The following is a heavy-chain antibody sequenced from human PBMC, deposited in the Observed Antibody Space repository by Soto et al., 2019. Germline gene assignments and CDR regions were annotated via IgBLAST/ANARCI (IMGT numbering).Heavy chain of an antibody. CDR2: IIPILGIA. V-gene: IGHV1-69*02. D-gene: IGHD3-9*01. Sequence: QVQLVQSGAEVTKPGSSVKVSCKASGGTFSSYTISWVRQAPGQGLEWMGWIIPILGIANYAQKFQGRVTITANKSTSTAYMVLSSLRSEDTPVYYCAKASRPYYDSLTRDYYCGMDVWGQGTTVTVSS. J-gene: IGHJ6*02. CDR3: AKASRPYYDSLTRDYYCGMDV. CDR1: GGTFSSYT.